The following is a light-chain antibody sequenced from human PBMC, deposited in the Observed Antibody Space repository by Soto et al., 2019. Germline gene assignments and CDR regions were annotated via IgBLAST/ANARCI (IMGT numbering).Light chain of an antibody. CDR1: RNMNSD. CDR2: GAS. Sequence: IVMTQSPATLSVSPGERATLSCRASRNMNSDLAWYQQKPGQAPRLLIYGASTRATGVPARFSGSGSGTEFTLTISSLQSEDSAVYYCQQYHYWWTFGQGTKVEI. CDR3: QQYHYWWT. J-gene: IGKJ1*01. V-gene: IGKV3-15*01.